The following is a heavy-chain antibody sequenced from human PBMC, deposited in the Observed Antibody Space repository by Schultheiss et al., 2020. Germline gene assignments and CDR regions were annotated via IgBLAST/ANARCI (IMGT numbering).Heavy chain of an antibody. J-gene: IGHJ6*02. CDR3: ARSADYGDYPDV. V-gene: IGHV2-70*01. CDR2: IDWDDDK. D-gene: IGHD4-17*01. CDR1: GFSLSTSGMC. Sequence: QTLSLTCTFSGFSLSTSGMCVSWIRQPPGKALEWLALIDWDDDKYYSTSLKTRLTISKDTSKNQVVLTMTNMDPVDTATYYCARSADYGDYPDVWGQGTTVTVSS.